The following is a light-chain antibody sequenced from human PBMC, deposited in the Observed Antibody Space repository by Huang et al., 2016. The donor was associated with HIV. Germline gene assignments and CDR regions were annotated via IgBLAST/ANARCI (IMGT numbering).Light chain of an antibody. Sequence: EIVMTQSQATLSVSPGERATLSCRASQSVSSTLAWYQQKPGQAPRLLIYGASTRATGVPSRFSGSGSGREFPLTISSLQSEDFAVYCCQQYDNWPWTFGQGTKVEIK. J-gene: IGKJ1*01. CDR2: GAS. CDR3: QQYDNWPWT. CDR1: QSVSST. V-gene: IGKV3-15*01.